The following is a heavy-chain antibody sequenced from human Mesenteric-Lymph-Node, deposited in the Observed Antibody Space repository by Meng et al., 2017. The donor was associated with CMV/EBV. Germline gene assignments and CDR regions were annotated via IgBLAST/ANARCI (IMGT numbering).Heavy chain of an antibody. CDR2: INHSGST. CDR1: GGSFSGYY. CDR3: ARGSSYDILTGYFDY. V-gene: IGHV4-34*02. D-gene: IGHD3-9*01. J-gene: IGHJ4*02. Sequence: QLPQWGAGLCKPSGTLSVTCAVYGGSFSGYYWNWIRQSPEKGLEWIGEINHSGSTTYNPSFTSRIIISVDTSTNQISLNMSSVTAADTAVYYCARGSSYDILTGYFDYWGQGALVTVSS.